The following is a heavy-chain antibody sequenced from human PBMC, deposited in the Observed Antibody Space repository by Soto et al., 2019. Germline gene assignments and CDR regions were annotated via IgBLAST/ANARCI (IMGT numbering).Heavy chain of an antibody. V-gene: IGHV3-53*02. CDR2: IYSGGST. J-gene: IGHJ5*02. CDR3: ARERDGHNPNWFDL. Sequence: EVQVVETGGGLIQPGGSLRLSCAVSGFTVSSNYMSWVRQPPGKGPEWVSDIYSGGSTYYADSVKGRFTISRDNSKNTLYLQMNSLRAEDTAVYYCARERDGHNPNWFDLWAQGTLVTVSS. D-gene: IGHD2-8*01. CDR1: GFTVSSNY.